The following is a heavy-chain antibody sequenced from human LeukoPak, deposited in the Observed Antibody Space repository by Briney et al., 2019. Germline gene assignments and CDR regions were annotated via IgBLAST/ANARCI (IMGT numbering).Heavy chain of an antibody. V-gene: IGHV4-39*07. CDR2: IYYSGST. J-gene: IGHJ4*02. Sequence: SETLSLTCTVSGGSISSSSYYWGWIRQPPGKGLEWIGSIYYSGSTYYNPSLKSRVTISVDTSKNQFSLKLSSVTAADTAVYYCARVRSSSWWGDYWGQGTLATVSS. CDR1: GGSISSSSYY. CDR3: ARVRSSSWWGDY. D-gene: IGHD6-13*01.